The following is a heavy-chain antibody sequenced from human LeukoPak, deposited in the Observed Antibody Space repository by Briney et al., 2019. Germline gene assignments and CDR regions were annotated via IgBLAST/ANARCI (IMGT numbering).Heavy chain of an antibody. V-gene: IGHV1-69*13. Sequence: ASVKVSCKASGGTFSSYAISWVRQAPGQGLEWMGGIIPIFGTANYAQKFQGRVTITADESTSTAYMELSSLRSEDTAVYYCARVMITFGGVIVTYFDYWGQGTLVTISS. CDR1: GGTFSSYA. J-gene: IGHJ4*02. D-gene: IGHD3-16*02. CDR2: IIPIFGTA. CDR3: ARVMITFGGVIVTYFDY.